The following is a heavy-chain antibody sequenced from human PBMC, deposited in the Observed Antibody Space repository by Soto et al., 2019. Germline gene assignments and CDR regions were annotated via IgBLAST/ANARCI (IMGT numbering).Heavy chain of an antibody. Sequence: QVQLVQSGAEVKRPGATVKVSCKASGYTFTSRDINWVRQATGQGLEWMGWMNPTSGNTGYAQKFQGRVTMTRNTSIDTAYMELSSRRSEDTAVYFCARGDYGWGSYYGRGAYFEFWGQGTLITVSS. CDR2: MNPTSGNT. CDR1: GYTFTSRD. D-gene: IGHD3-10*01. CDR3: ARGDYGWGSYYGRGAYFEF. J-gene: IGHJ4*02. V-gene: IGHV1-8*02.